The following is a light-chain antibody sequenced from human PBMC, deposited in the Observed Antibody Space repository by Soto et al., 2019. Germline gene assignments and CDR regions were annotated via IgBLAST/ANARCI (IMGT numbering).Light chain of an antibody. CDR2: DAS. V-gene: IGKV1-5*01. Sequence: DIQMTQSPSTLSASVGDRVTITCRASQSISTWLAWYQQEPGQAPKLLIYDASSLESGVPSRFSGSGSGTEFTLTISSLQPEDFASYYCQQYNSYSTFGQGTTVEIK. J-gene: IGKJ1*01. CDR1: QSISTW. CDR3: QQYNSYST.